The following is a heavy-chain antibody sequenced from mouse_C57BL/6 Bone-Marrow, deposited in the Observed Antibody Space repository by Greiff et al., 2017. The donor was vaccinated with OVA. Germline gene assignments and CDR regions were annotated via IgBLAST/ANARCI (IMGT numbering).Heavy chain of an antibody. CDR2: IYPGSGNT. V-gene: IGHV1-76*01. J-gene: IGHJ4*01. D-gene: IGHD1-1*01. CDR1: GYTLTDYY. Sequence: QVQLKQSAAELARPGASVQLSCKASGYTLTDYYINWVKQRPGQGLEWIARIYPGSGNTYYNEKFKGKATLTAEKSSSTAYMQLSSLTSEDSAVYFCVRSWSYGSSHYAMDKWGKGTSVNVSS. CDR3: VRSWSYGSSHYAMDK.